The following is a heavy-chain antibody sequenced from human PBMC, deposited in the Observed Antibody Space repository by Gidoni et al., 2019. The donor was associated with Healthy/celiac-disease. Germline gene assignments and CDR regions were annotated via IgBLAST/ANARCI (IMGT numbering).Heavy chain of an antibody. V-gene: IGHV1-69*01. CDR2: IIPIFGTA. CDR3: ARGGENTAMVRTGGYYYGMDV. J-gene: IGHJ6*02. D-gene: IGHD5-18*01. CDR1: GATFSHYA. Sequence: QLQLVQSGAEVKKPGSSVKVSSKPSGATFSHYATTWVRQAPGQGLEWMGGIIPIFGTANDAQKFQGRVTITADESTSTAYMELSSLRSEDTAVYYCARGGENTAMVRTGGYYYGMDVWGQGTTVTVSS.